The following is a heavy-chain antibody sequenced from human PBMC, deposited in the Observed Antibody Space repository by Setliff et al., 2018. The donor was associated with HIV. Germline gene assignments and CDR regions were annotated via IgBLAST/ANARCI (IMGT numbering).Heavy chain of an antibody. Sequence: SETLSLTCSLSDGSISSFYWTWIRQPPGKGLEWIGYIHISGSTTYNPSLKSRASISVDTSENQFSLTLTSVTAADSAVYFCARTGYAFDVWGLGTMVTVSS. CDR2: IHISGST. CDR1: DGSISSFY. CDR3: ARTGYAFDV. J-gene: IGHJ3*01. V-gene: IGHV4-4*09.